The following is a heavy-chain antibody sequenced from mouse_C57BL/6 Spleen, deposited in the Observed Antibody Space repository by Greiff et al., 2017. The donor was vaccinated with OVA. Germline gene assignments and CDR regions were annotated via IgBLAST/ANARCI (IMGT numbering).Heavy chain of an antibody. CDR1: GYPFTSYW. CDR2: IYPGSGST. J-gene: IGHJ3*01. V-gene: IGHV1-55*01. CDR3: ARGGPLLYDDDEEFAY. D-gene: IGHD2-4*01. Sequence: QVQLQQPGAALVKPGASVKMSCKASGYPFTSYWITWVKQRPGQGLEWIGDIYPGSGSTNYNEKFKSKATLTVDTSSSTAYMQLSSMTSEDSAVYYCARGGPLLYDDDEEFAYWGQGTLVTVSA.